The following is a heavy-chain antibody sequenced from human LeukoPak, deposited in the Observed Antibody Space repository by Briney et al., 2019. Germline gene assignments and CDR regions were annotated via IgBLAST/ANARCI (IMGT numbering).Heavy chain of an antibody. CDR1: GGTFTTHA. V-gene: IGHV1-69*04. D-gene: IGHD4-23*01. CDR3: ARDQVGSTTVVTFDY. CDR2: IIPILGIA. J-gene: IGHJ4*02. Sequence: SVKVSCKASGGTFTTHAINWVRQAPGQGFEWMGRIIPILGIANYAQKFQGRVTITADKSTSTAYMELSSLRSEDTAVYYCARDQVGSTTVVTFDYWGQGTLVTVSS.